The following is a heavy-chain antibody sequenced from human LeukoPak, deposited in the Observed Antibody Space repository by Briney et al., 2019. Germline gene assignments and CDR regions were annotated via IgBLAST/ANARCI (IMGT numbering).Heavy chain of an antibody. D-gene: IGHD3-9*01. V-gene: IGHV3-23*01. CDR3: ARVDFRGGYYDILTGYYPNHGMDV. Sequence: PGGSLRLSCAASGFTFSSYAMSWVRQAPGKGLEWVSAISGSGGSTYYADSVKGRFTISRDNSKNTLYLHLNSLRAEDTAVYYCARVDFRGGYYDILTGYYPNHGMDVWGQGTTVTVSS. CDR1: GFTFSSYA. J-gene: IGHJ6*02. CDR2: ISGSGGST.